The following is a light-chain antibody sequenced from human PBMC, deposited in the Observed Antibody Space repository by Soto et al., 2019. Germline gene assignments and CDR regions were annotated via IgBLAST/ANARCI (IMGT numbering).Light chain of an antibody. CDR1: QSFFHSTTNTHY. Sequence: DIVMTEFVDTLALSLGESGTVNCTSSQSFFHSTTNTHYLAWYQQTRGQPPKXXSYWASTRESGVPDRFSGSGSGTDFTLTISSLQAEDVEVYYCQQYYNTPLAFGQGTKVDIK. CDR3: QQYYNTPLA. CDR2: WAS. V-gene: IGKV4-1*01. J-gene: IGKJ1*01.